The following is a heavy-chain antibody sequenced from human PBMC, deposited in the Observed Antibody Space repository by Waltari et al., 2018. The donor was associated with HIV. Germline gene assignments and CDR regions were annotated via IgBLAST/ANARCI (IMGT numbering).Heavy chain of an antibody. CDR3: ARDRIAVTGSYYYGMDV. CDR1: GYTFTGYY. V-gene: IGHV1-2*02. J-gene: IGHJ6*02. D-gene: IGHD6-19*01. CDR2: INPKSDGT. Sequence: QVQLVQSGAEVKKPGASVKVSCKASGYTFTGYYMHWVRQAPGQGLEWMGGINPKSDGTNYAQKCQGRVTMTRDTSTSTAYMELSRLRSDDTALYYCARDRIAVTGSYYYGMDVWGQGTTVTVSS.